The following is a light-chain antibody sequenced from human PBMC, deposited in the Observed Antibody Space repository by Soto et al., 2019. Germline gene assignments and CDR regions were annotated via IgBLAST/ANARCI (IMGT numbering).Light chain of an antibody. Sequence: QSALTQPPSASGSPGQSVTISCTGTSSDIGGYDYVSWFQHHPGRAPKLMIYELTKRPSGVPDRFSGSRSGNTASLTVSGLQAEYEADYYCSSYAGSNNVIFGGGTKLTVL. CDR1: SSDIGGYDY. V-gene: IGLV2-8*01. J-gene: IGLJ2*01. CDR3: SSYAGSNNVI. CDR2: ELT.